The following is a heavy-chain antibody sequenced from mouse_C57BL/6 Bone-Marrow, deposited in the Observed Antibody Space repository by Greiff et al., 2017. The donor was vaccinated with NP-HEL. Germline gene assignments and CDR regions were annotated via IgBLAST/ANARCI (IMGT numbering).Heavy chain of an antibody. CDR2: IDPSDSYT. D-gene: IGHD1-2*01. CDR1: GYTFTSYW. CDR3: ARDGTHYAMDY. V-gene: IGHV1-69*01. Sequence: QVQLQQPGAELVMPGASVKLSCKASGYTFTSYWMHWVKQRPGQGLEWIGEIDPSDSYTNYNQKFKGKATLTVDKSSSTAYMELSSLTSEDSAVFYCARDGTHYAMDYWGQGTSVTVSS. J-gene: IGHJ4*01.